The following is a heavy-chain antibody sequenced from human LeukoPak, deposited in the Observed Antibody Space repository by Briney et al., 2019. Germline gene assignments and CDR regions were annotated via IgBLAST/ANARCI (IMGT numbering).Heavy chain of an antibody. Sequence: SETLSLTCTVSGGSISSYYWSWIRQPPGKGLEWIGYIYYSGSTNYNPSLKSRVTISVDTSKNQFSLKLSSVTAADTAVYYCARGSSSDWYYYYMEVWGKGTTVTVSS. V-gene: IGHV4-59*08. CDR3: ARGSSSDWYYYYMEV. J-gene: IGHJ6*03. CDR1: GGSISSYY. D-gene: IGHD6-13*01. CDR2: IYYSGST.